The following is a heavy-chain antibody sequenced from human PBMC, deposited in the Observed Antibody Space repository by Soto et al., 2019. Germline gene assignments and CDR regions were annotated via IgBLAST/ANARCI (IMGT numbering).Heavy chain of an antibody. J-gene: IGHJ3*02. CDR2: IKGDGSAK. V-gene: IGHV3-7*05. D-gene: IGHD6-25*01. Sequence: EVQLVESGGGLVQPGGSLRLSCAASGFTFSNYWMTWVRQAPGKGLEWVANIKGDGSAKSYLDSVRGRFTVYRDNAENSLFLQMNILRAEDTVLYYCARDVSPGSSGYYLDALDIWGQGTMVTVS. CDR1: GFTFSNYW. CDR3: ARDVSPGSSGYYLDALDI.